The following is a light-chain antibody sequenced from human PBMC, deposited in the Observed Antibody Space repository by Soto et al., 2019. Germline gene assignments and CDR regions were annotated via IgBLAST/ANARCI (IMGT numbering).Light chain of an antibody. CDR3: SSYTSSSTYV. CDR1: SSDVGGYNY. J-gene: IGLJ1*01. CDR2: DVS. V-gene: IGLV2-14*01. Sequence: QSAPTQPASVSGSPGQSITISCTGTSSDVGGYNYVSWYQQHPGKAPKLMIYDVSNRPSGVSNRCSGSKSGNTASLTISGLQAEDEADYYCSSYTSSSTYVFGTGTKLTVL.